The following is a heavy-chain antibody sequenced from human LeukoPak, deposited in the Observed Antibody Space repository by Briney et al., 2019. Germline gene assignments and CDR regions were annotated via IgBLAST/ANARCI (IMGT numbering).Heavy chain of an antibody. CDR3: ARDHSSGPAGSD. D-gene: IGHD6-25*01. Sequence: PGGSLRLSCAASGFTFSSYAMSWVRQAPGKGLEWVSAISGSGGSTYYADSVKGRFTISRDNSKNTLYLQMNSLRAEDTAVYYCARDHSSGPAGSDWGQGTLVTVSS. CDR2: ISGSGGST. CDR1: GFTFSSYA. V-gene: IGHV3-23*01. J-gene: IGHJ4*02.